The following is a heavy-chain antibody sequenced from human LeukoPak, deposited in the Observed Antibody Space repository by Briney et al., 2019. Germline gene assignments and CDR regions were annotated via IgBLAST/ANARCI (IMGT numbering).Heavy chain of an antibody. J-gene: IGHJ4*02. CDR3: ARERYSGYDGSDY. CDR2: INHSGST. CDR1: GGSFSGYY. Sequence: SETLSLTCAVYGGSFSGYYWSWIRQPPGKGLEWIGEINHSGSTNYNPSLKSRVTISVDTSKDQFSLKLSSVTAADTAVYYCARERYSGYDGSDYWGQGTLVTVSS. V-gene: IGHV4-34*01. D-gene: IGHD5-12*01.